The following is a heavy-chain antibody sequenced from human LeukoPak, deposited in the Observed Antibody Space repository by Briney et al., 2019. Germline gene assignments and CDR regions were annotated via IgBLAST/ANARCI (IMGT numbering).Heavy chain of an antibody. CDR3: AKDRLPDGRWSLDY. CDR1: GFTFSNNA. Sequence: PGGSLRLSCAASGFTFSNNAMHWVRQAPGKGLEWVAVIWNDGSNKYYADSVKGRFTISRDNSKNVLYLQMNSLRAEDTALYYCAKDRLPDGRWSLDYWGQGTLVTVSS. V-gene: IGHV3-33*06. D-gene: IGHD6-13*01. J-gene: IGHJ4*02. CDR2: IWNDGSNK.